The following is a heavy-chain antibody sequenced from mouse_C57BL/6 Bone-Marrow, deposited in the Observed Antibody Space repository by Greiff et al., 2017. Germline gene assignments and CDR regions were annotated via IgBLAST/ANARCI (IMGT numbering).Heavy chain of an antibody. D-gene: IGHD2-5*01. CDR1: GYTFTSYW. J-gene: IGHJ3*01. CDR3: ARSGSNRTWFAY. CDR2: IDPSDSYT. Sequence: QVQLQQSGAELVMPGASVKLSCKASGYTFTSYWMHWVKQRPGQGLEWIGEIDPSDSYTNYNQKFKGKSTLTVDKSSSTAYMQLSSLTSEDSAVYYCARSGSNRTWFAYWGQGTLVTVSA. V-gene: IGHV1-69*01.